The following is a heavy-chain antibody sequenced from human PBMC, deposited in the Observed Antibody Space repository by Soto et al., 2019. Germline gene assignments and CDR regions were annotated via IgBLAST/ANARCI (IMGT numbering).Heavy chain of an antibody. CDR1: DDAISSGDFY. V-gene: IGHV4-31*02. Sequence: QVRLQESGPGLVKPSETLSLTCSVSDDAISSGDFYWSWIRQFPGRGPEWIGYIFHSGSAYYSPSLKRRAAISLDTSKNQFSLRVTSVTAADTAMYYCARGLCRGGTCFEKWFDPWGQGALVTVSS. J-gene: IGHJ5*02. D-gene: IGHD2-15*01. CDR3: ARGLCRGGTCFEKWFDP. CDR2: IFHSGSA.